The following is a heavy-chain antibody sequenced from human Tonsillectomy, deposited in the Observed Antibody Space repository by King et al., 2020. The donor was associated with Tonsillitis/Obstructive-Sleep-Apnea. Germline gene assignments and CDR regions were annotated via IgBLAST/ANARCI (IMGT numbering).Heavy chain of an antibody. CDR2: IIPFFGTT. Sequence: VQLVQSGAEVKKPGSSVKVSCKASGGTFSRYVISWVRQAPGQGLEWIGGIIPFFGTTNYAQKFQGRLTIPADESTTTAYMELSSLRPEDTAVFYCARLYGDYSRGSLDIWGQGTMVTVPS. CDR3: ARLYGDYSRGSLDI. D-gene: IGHD4-17*01. V-gene: IGHV1-69*01. CDR1: GGTFSRYV. J-gene: IGHJ3*02.